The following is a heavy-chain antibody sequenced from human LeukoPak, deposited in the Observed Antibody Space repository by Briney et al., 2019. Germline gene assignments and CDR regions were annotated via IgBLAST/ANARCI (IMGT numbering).Heavy chain of an antibody. CDR2: INHSGST. Sequence: SETQSLTCAVYGGSFSGYYWSWIRQPPGKGLEWIGEINHSGSTNYNPSLKSRVTISVDTSKNQYSLKLSSVTAADTAVYYCARVGSQLAHPFDIWGQGTMVTASS. CDR1: GGSFSGYY. D-gene: IGHD6-13*01. V-gene: IGHV4-34*01. CDR3: ARVGSQLAHPFDI. J-gene: IGHJ3*02.